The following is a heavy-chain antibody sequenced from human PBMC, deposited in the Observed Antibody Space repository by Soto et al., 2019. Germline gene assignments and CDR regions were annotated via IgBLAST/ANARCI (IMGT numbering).Heavy chain of an antibody. Sequence: ASVKVSCKASGYTFTNYGISWVRQAPGQGLEWMGRINPRSGDTTYAQKFQGRLTMTRDTSISTAYMELSSLRSEDTAVYYCASWSGVYWGQGTLVTVSS. CDR3: ASWSGVY. V-gene: IGHV1-2*06. CDR1: GYTFTNYG. J-gene: IGHJ4*02. CDR2: INPRSGDT.